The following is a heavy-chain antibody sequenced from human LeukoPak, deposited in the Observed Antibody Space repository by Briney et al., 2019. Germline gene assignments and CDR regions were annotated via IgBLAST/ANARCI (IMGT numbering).Heavy chain of an antibody. Sequence: SQTLSLTCTVSGGSISSGSYYWSWIRQPPGKGLEWIGEINHSGSTNYNPSLKSRVTISVDTSKNQFSLKLSSVTAADTAVYYCARKGVYLNDWGQGTLVTVSS. V-gene: IGHV4-39*07. J-gene: IGHJ4*02. CDR1: GGSISSGSYY. CDR2: INHSGST. CDR3: ARKGVYLND. D-gene: IGHD2-8*01.